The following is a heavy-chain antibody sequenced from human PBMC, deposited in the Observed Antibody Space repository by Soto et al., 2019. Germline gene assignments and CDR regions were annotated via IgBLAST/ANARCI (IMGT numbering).Heavy chain of an antibody. V-gene: IGHV3-30-3*01. D-gene: IGHD3-22*01. CDR3: ARTGYDRSGYFVEYYFDY. Sequence: GGSLRLSCAASGFTFRKYARHWVRHARGTGLEWVAVISNDGSNPYYADSVKGRFTISRDNSKNTLYLQMNSLREEDTAVYYCARTGYDRSGYFVEYYFDYWGQGTLVTVSS. CDR2: ISNDGSNP. CDR1: GFTFRKYA. J-gene: IGHJ4*02.